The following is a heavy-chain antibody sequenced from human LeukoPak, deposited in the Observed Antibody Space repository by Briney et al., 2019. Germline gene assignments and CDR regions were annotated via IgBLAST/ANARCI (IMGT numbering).Heavy chain of an antibody. CDR1: GFTFGSYG. J-gene: IGHJ4*02. Sequence: PGGSLRLSCAASGFTFGSYGMHWVRQAPGKGLEWVAFIRYDGSNKYYADSVKGRFTISRDNSKNTLYLQMNSLRAEDTAVYYCAKSTQAYYYDSSPHYWGQGTLVTVSS. V-gene: IGHV3-30*02. D-gene: IGHD3-22*01. CDR3: AKSTQAYYYDSSPHY. CDR2: IRYDGSNK.